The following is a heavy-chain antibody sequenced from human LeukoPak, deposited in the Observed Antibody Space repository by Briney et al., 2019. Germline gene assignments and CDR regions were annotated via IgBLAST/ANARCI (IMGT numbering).Heavy chain of an antibody. V-gene: IGHV3-21*01. Sequence: GGSLRLSCAVSGFTFSSYSMNWVRQAPGKGLEWVSSISSSSSYIYYADSVKGRFTISRDNAKNSLYLQMNSLRAEDTAVYYCARGSPNYFDYWGQGTLVTVSS. J-gene: IGHJ4*02. CDR2: ISSSSSYI. CDR1: GFTFSSYS. CDR3: ARGSPNYFDY.